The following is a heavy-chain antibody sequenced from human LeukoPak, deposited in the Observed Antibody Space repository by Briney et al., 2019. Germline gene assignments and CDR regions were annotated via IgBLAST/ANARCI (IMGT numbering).Heavy chain of an antibody. V-gene: IGHV4-39*07. CDR2: IYSSGNT. J-gene: IGHJ4*02. Sequence: SETLSLTCTVSGASISSNNYYWGWVRQPPGKGLEWIGNIYSSGNTYYNASLKSRVTIYIDTSKNQFSLKLSSVTAADTAVYYCARVSQYSSGWAFDYWGQGTLVTVSS. CDR1: GASISSNNYY. D-gene: IGHD6-19*01. CDR3: ARVSQYSSGWAFDY.